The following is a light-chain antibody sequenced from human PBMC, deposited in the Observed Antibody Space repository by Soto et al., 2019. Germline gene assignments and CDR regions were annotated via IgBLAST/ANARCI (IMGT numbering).Light chain of an antibody. Sequence: AIQMTQSPSSLSASVGDRVTITCRASQGSRNDLGWYQQRPGKAPNLLIYAASSLQSGVPSRFSGSGSGTTFTLTLSSLQPEDFATYYCLQEYNYPLTFGQGTKVEIK. J-gene: IGKJ1*01. CDR2: AAS. CDR3: LQEYNYPLT. V-gene: IGKV1-6*01. CDR1: QGSRND.